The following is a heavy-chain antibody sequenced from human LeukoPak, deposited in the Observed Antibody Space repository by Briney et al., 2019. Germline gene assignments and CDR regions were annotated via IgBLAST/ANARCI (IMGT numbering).Heavy chain of an antibody. CDR3: ARDWRRREFGGVIVAIDY. V-gene: IGHV3-23*01. J-gene: IGHJ4*02. CDR1: GFTFSSYA. D-gene: IGHD3-16*02. CDR2: ISGSGGST. Sequence: PGGSLRLSCAASGFTFSSYAMSWVRQAPGKGLEWVSAISGSGGSTYYADSVKGRFTISRDNSKNTLYLQMNSLRAEDTAVYYCARDWRRREFGGVIVAIDYWGQGTLVTVSS.